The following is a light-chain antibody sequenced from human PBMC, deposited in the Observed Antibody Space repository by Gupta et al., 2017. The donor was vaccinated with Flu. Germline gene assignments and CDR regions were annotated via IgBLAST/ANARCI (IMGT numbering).Light chain of an antibody. CDR3: KQYDNPPPYT. J-gene: IGKJ2*01. CDR1: QDISNY. V-gene: IGKV1-33*01. CDR2: DAS. Sequence: DIQMTQSPSSLSASVGDRVTITCQASQDISNYLNWYQQKPGKAPKLLIYDASNLETGVPSRFRGSGSGTECTFTISSLKPEDIATYYCKQYDNPPPYTFDQGTKLEIK.